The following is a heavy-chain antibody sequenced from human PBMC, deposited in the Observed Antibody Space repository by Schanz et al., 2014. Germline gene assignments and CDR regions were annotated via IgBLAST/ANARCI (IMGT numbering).Heavy chain of an antibody. V-gene: IGHV3-7*01. D-gene: IGHD3-22*01. CDR1: GFTFGTFW. Sequence: EVQLVESGGGLLQPGGSLRLSCAASGFTFGTFWMSWVRQAPGKGLEWVANINQDGSDKSYVDPVKGRFTISRDNAKNSLYLQMNSLRAEDTAVYYCARDKGGYYPFDYWGQGSLVTVSS. J-gene: IGHJ4*02. CDR2: INQDGSDK. CDR3: ARDKGGYYPFDY.